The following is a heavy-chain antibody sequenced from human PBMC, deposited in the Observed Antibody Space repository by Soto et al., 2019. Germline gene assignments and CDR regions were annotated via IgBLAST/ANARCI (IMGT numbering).Heavy chain of an antibody. CDR1: GFTFSSYD. D-gene: IGHD3-22*01. J-gene: IGHJ6*02. Sequence: GGSLRLSCAASGFTFSSYDMNWVRQARGKGLEWVSSISSRSSYIYYADSVKGRFTISRDNAKNSLYLQMNSLRAEDTAVYYCAREGFNYFDTSGYPTYGMDVWGQGTTVTVSS. CDR2: ISSRSSYI. V-gene: IGHV3-21*01. CDR3: AREGFNYFDTSGYPTYGMDV.